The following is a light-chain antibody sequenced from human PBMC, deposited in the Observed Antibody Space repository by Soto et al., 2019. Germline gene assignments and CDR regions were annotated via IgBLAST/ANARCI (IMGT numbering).Light chain of an antibody. V-gene: IGLV2-8*01. CDR1: SSDVGGYNY. Sequence: QSVLTQPPSASRSPGQSVTISCTGTSSDVGGYNYVSWYQQHPGKAPKLMIYEVSKRPSGVPDRFSGSKTGNTASLTVSGLQAEDEVDYYCSSYAGSNNVFGTGSKVTVL. CDR3: SSYAGSNNV. J-gene: IGLJ1*01. CDR2: EVS.